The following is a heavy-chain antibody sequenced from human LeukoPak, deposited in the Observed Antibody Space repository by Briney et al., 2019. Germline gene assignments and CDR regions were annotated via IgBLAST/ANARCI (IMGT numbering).Heavy chain of an antibody. CDR1: GFTFRSYW. CDR2: INQHGSEK. Sequence: GGSLRLSCTASGFTFRSYWMSWVRQAPGKGLEWVANINQHGSEKYYEDSVKGRLTISRDNAKNSLFLQLNSLRAEDTAVYYCARNVDAFDIWGQGTMVTVSS. V-gene: IGHV3-7*01. J-gene: IGHJ3*02. CDR3: ARNVDAFDI.